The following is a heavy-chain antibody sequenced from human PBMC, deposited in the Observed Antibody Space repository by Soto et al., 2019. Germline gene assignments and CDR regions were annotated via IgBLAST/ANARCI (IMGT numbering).Heavy chain of an antibody. CDR3: ARVPDAARPSFDP. D-gene: IGHD6-6*01. J-gene: IGHJ5*02. CDR1: GYAFTSYG. Sequence: ASVTVSCQASGYAFTSYGISWVRQAPGQGLEWMGLISAYNGNTNYAQKLQGRVTMTTDTSTSTAYMELRSLRSDDTAVYYCARVPDAARPSFDPWGQGTLVTVSS. V-gene: IGHV1-18*01. CDR2: ISAYNGNT.